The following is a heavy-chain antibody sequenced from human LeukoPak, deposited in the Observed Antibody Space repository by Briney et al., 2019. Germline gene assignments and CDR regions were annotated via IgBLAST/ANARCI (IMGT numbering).Heavy chain of an antibody. V-gene: IGHV4-4*07. D-gene: IGHD3-3*01. Sequence: SETLSLTCTVSGASIGSHYWNWIRQTAGEGLEWIGRIYNNRSPDYNPSLKSRVTISVDTSKNQLSLKMTSVTVADTALYYCVRESVFGSRYYFDYWGHGILVTVSS. J-gene: IGHJ4*01. CDR2: IYNNRSP. CDR1: GASIGSHY. CDR3: VRESVFGSRYYFDY.